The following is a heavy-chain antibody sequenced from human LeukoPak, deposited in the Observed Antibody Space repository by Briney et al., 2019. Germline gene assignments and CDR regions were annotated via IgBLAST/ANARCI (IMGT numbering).Heavy chain of an antibody. V-gene: IGHV1-2*02. D-gene: IGHD6-6*01. CDR2: INPNSGDT. J-gene: IGHJ4*02. Sequence: ASVKVSCKASGYTFTGYCMHWVRQAPGQGLEWMGWINPNSGDTNYAQKFQGRVTMTRDTSISTAYMELSRVRSDDTAVYYCARGWTIAAREFDYWGQGTLVTVSS. CDR3: ARGWTIAAREFDY. CDR1: GYTFTGYC.